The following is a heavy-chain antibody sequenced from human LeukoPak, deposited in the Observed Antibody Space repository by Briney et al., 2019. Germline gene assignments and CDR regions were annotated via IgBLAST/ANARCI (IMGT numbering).Heavy chain of an antibody. J-gene: IGHJ4*02. CDR2: INHSGST. CDR3: ARRYYGSGSYYRPPFDY. D-gene: IGHD3-10*01. V-gene: IGHV4-34*01. CDR1: GGSFSGYY. Sequence: SETLSLTCAVYGGSFSGYYWSWIRQPPGKGLEWIGEINHSGSTNYNPSLKSRVTISVDTSKNQFSLKLSSVTAADTAVYYCARRYYGSGSYYRPPFDYWGQGALVTVSS.